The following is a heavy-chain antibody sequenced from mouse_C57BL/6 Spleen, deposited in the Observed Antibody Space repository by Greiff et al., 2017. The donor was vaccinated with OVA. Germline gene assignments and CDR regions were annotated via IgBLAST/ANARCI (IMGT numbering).Heavy chain of an antibody. CDR2: IDPSDSYT. Sequence: QVQLQQSGAELVRPGTSVKLSCKASGYTFTSYWMHWVKQRPGQGLEWIGVIDPSDSYTNYTQKFKGKATLTVDTYSSTAYMQLSSLTAEDSAVYYCAREGLNYYGSSSFAYWGQGTLVTVSA. CDR1: GYTFTSYW. V-gene: IGHV1-59*01. D-gene: IGHD1-1*01. J-gene: IGHJ3*01. CDR3: AREGLNYYGSSSFAY.